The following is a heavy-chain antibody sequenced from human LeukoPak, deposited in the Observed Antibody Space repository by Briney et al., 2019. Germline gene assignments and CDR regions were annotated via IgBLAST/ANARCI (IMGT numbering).Heavy chain of an antibody. D-gene: IGHD3-10*01. V-gene: IGHV3-21*01. CDR3: ARGPYYYGSGSSFDY. CDR2: ISSSSSYI. J-gene: IGHJ4*02. Sequence: GGSLRLSCAASGFTFSSYSMNWVRQALGKGLEWVSSISSSSSYIYYADSVKGRFTISRDNAKNSLYLQMNSLRAEDTAVYYCARGPYYYGSGSSFDYWGQGTLVTVSS. CDR1: GFTFSSYS.